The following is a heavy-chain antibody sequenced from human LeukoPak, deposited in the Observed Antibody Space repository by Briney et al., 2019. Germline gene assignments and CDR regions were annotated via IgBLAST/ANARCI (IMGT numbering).Heavy chain of an antibody. J-gene: IGHJ4*02. V-gene: IGHV4-38-2*02. CDR2: IDHSGST. Sequence: SETLSLTCTVSGHSISSDYYWGWIRQPPGKGLEWIGSIDHSGSTYYNASLKSRVTISIDTSKNHFSLKLNSVTAADTAVFYCARGGLWIYYFDYWGQGTLVTVSS. D-gene: IGHD1-1*01. CDR1: GHSISSDYY. CDR3: ARGGLWIYYFDY.